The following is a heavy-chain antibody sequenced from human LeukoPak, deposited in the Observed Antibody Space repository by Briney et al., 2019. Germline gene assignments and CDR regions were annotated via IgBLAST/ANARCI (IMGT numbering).Heavy chain of an antibody. CDR3: ASWVVVITYYFDY. CDR1: GGSISSSSYY. J-gene: IGHJ4*02. CDR2: IYYSGST. V-gene: IGHV4-39*07. D-gene: IGHD3-22*01. Sequence: SETLSLTCTVSGGSISSSSYYWGWIRQPPGKGLEWIGSIYYSGSTYYNPSLKSRVTISVDTSKNQFSLKLSSVTAADTAVYYCASWVVVITYYFDYWGQGTLVTVSS.